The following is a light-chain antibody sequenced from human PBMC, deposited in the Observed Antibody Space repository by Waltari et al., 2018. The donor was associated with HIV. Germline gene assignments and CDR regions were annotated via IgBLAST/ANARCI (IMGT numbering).Light chain of an antibody. CDR2: KDN. V-gene: IGLV3-25*03. Sequence: SYELTQPPSVSASPGQTARITCSGDALPKQYVYWYQQRPGQAPVLVIYKDNERPSGIPERFSGSSSGTTVTFTISGVQAEDEADYYCQSVESSGSRVFGGGTKLTVL. CDR3: QSVESSGSRV. CDR1: ALPKQY. J-gene: IGLJ3*02.